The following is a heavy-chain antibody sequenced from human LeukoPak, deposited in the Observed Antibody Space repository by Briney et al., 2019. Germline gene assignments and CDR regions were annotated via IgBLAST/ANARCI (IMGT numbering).Heavy chain of an antibody. D-gene: IGHD3-9*01. J-gene: IGHJ6*02. Sequence: GGSLRLSCAASGFTVSSNYMSWVRQAPGKGLEWVSVIYSGGSTYYADSVKGRFTISRDNSKNTLYLQMNSLRAEDTAVYYCARDKYYDILTRYYYYGMDVWGQGTTVTVSS. CDR3: ARDKYYDILTRYYYYGMDV. CDR2: IYSGGST. V-gene: IGHV3-66*01. CDR1: GFTVSSNY.